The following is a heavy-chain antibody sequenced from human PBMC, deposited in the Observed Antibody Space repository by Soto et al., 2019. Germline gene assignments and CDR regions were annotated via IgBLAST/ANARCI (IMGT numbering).Heavy chain of an antibody. D-gene: IGHD2-15*01. Sequence: PGGSLRLSCAASGFTVSNNYMSWVRQAPGKGLEWVSIIYSGGSTYYADSVQGRFTISRDNSKNTLFLQMSSLRAEDTAVYYCAGEGGGVFCSGGSGYGRFFDFWSQGFGVTMS. CDR1: GFTVSNNY. J-gene: IGHJ4*02. V-gene: IGHV3-53*01. CDR3: AGEGGGVFCSGGSGYGRFFDF. CDR2: IYSGGST.